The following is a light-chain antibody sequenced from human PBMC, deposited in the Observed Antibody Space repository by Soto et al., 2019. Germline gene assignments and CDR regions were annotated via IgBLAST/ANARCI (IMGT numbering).Light chain of an antibody. Sequence: DIQMTQSPSTLPASVGDRVTITCRASQSISNWWSWYQQKPGTAPKVLIYHASNLQSGVPSRFSGSGSGTEFTLTIRSLQPDDFSTYYCQQYNSYSFGQGTKVEIK. CDR2: HAS. CDR3: QQYNSYS. J-gene: IGKJ1*01. V-gene: IGKV1-5*01. CDR1: QSISNW.